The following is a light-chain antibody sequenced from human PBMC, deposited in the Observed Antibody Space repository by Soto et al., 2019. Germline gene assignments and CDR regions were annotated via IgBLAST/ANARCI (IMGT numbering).Light chain of an antibody. Sequence: DIQMTQSPSTLSASVGDRVTITCRASQSISSSLAWYQQRPGKAPKLLIYDVSSLESGVPSRFSGSGSGTEFTLTISSLQPDDFATYYCQQSNTFWTFGQGTKVDIK. J-gene: IGKJ1*01. V-gene: IGKV1-5*01. CDR2: DVS. CDR3: QQSNTFWT. CDR1: QSISSS.